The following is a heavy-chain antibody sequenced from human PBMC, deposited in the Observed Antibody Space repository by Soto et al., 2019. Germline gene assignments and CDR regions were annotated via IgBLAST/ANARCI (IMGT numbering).Heavy chain of an antibody. CDR3: ESGLKVDGGSGSYRYAFDI. CDR1: GGSISSYY. V-gene: IGHV4-59*12. D-gene: IGHD3-10*01. CDR2: IYYSGST. J-gene: IGHJ3*02. Sequence: SETLSLTCTVSGGSISSYYWSWIRQPPGKGLEWIGYIYYSGSTNYNPSLKSRVTISVDTSKNQFFLKLSSVTAADTAVYYCESGLKVDGGSGSYRYAFDIWGQGTMVTVS.